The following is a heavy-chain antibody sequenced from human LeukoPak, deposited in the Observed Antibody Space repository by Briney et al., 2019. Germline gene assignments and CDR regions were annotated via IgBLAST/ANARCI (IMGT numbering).Heavy chain of an antibody. D-gene: IGHD1-26*01. V-gene: IGHV1-69*01. CDR1: GGTFSSYG. CDR2: IIPIFGTA. CDR3: AREVGATSDAFDI. J-gene: IGHJ3*02. Sequence: SVKVSRKASGGTFSSYGISWVRQAPGQGLEWMGGIIPIFGTANYAQKFQGRVTITADESTSTAYMELSSLRSEDAAVYYCAREVGATSDAFDIWGQGTMVTVSS.